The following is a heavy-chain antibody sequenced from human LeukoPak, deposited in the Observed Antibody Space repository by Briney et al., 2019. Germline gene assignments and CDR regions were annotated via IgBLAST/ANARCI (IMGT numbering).Heavy chain of an antibody. CDR2: IYNTGST. CDR3: ARHAWRGSGYYVPFDY. D-gene: IGHD3-22*01. Sequence: SSETLSLTCTVSGGSISSSSYYCGWIRQSPGKEPEWIGSIYNTGSTHYKPSLESRVTISVDTSKNQLSLKLNSVTAADPAIYYCARHAWRGSGYYVPFDYWGLGTLVTVSS. V-gene: IGHV4-39*01. J-gene: IGHJ4*02. CDR1: GGSISSSSYY.